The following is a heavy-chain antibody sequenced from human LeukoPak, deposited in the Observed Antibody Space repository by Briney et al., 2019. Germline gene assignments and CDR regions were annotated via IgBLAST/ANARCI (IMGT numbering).Heavy chain of an antibody. CDR2: MNQFGTEI. CDR1: KFTFSDYY. Sequence: SGGSLRLSCAASKFTFSDYYMTWVRQAPGKGPEWVAYMNQFGTEIKYLDSVKGRFTISRDNAKNSLYLWMTSLTADDTGVYYCSGRDSSRSPRAYWGQGTLVSVSS. D-gene: IGHD6-13*01. J-gene: IGHJ4*02. V-gene: IGHV3-7*01. CDR3: SGRDSSRSPRAY.